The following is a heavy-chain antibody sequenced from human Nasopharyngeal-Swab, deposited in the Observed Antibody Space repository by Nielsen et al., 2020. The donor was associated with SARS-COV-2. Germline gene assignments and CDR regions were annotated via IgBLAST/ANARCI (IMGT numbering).Heavy chain of an antibody. CDR1: GFTFSSDD. Sequence: GGSLRLSCAASGFTFSSDDMHWVRPAAGKGLEWVSAIGTAGDTYYPGSVKGRFTISRENAKNSLYLQMNSLRAGDTAVYYCARGVSTYDSSGYPRSYYYYGMDVWGQGTTVTVSS. CDR3: ARGVSTYDSSGYPRSYYYYGMDV. D-gene: IGHD3-22*01. CDR2: IGTAGDT. J-gene: IGHJ6*02. V-gene: IGHV3-13*04.